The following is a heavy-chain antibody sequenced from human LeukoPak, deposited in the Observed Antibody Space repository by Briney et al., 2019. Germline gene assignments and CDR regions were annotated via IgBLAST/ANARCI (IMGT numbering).Heavy chain of an antibody. Sequence: PSQTLSLTCTVSGGSISSGGYYWSWIRQPPGKGLEWIGYIYHSGSTYYNPSLKSRATISVDRSKNQFSLKLSSVTAADTAVYYCARDTAMASFDYWGQGTLVTVSS. CDR3: ARDTAMASFDY. D-gene: IGHD5-18*01. V-gene: IGHV4-30-2*01. CDR1: GGSISSGGYY. J-gene: IGHJ4*02. CDR2: IYHSGST.